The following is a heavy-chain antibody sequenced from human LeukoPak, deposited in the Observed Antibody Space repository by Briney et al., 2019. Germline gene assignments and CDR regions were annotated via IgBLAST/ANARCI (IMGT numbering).Heavy chain of an antibody. V-gene: IGHV4-34*01. J-gene: IGHJ3*02. CDR3: ASRPRKDAFDI. CDR1: GGSFSGYY. Sequence: SETLSLTCAVYGGSFSGYYWSWIRQPPGKGLEWIGEINHSGSTNYNPSLKSRVTISVDTSKNQFSLKLSSVTAADTAVYYCASRPRKDAFDIWGQGTMVTVSS. CDR2: INHSGST.